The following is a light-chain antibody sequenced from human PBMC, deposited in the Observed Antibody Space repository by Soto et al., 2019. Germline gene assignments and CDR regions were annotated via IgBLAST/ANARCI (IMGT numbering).Light chain of an antibody. J-gene: IGLJ3*02. CDR1: SSNIGSNY. Sequence: QSVLTQSPSASGTPGQRVTVSCSGRSSNIGSNYVYWYQQLPGAAPKLLIYENSHRPSGVPDRFSASKSGTSASLAISGLRSEDEADYYCAAWDDSLSGWVFGGGTKLTVL. V-gene: IGLV1-47*01. CDR3: AAWDDSLSGWV. CDR2: ENS.